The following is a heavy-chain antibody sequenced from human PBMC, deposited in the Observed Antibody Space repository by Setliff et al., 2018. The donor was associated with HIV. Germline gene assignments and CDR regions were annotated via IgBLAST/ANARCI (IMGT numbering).Heavy chain of an antibody. CDR1: GYSFTTYA. D-gene: IGHD3-3*01. V-gene: IGHV1-18*01. Sequence: ASVKVSCKASGYSFTTYAISWVRQAPGQGLEWMGWISAYNGNTLYAQKFQGRVTMTTDTSTSTAYMDLKVTSVTAADTAVYYCMGGRSITIFGVAYFDFWGQGTQVTVS. J-gene: IGHJ4*02. CDR3: MGGRSITIFGVAYFDF. CDR2: ISAYNGNT.